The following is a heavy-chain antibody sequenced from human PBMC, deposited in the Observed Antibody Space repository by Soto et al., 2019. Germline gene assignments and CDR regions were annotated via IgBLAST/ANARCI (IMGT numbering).Heavy chain of an antibody. V-gene: IGHV3-15*01. CDR2: IKSKTDGGTT. Sequence: EVQLVESGGGLVQPGGSLRLSCAASGFTFSNAWMSWVRQAPGKGLEWVGRIKSKTDGGTTDYAAPVKGRFTISRDDSKNTLYLQMNSLKTEDTAVYYCTTAPGGGSGYYDYWGQGTLVTVSS. CDR1: GFTFSNAW. J-gene: IGHJ4*02. D-gene: IGHD3-22*01. CDR3: TTAPGGGSGYYDY.